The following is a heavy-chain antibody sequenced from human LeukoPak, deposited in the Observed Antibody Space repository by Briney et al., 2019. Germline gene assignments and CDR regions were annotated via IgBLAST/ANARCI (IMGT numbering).Heavy chain of an antibody. CDR1: GGSISTYY. CDR2: IYYSGST. Sequence: SETLSLTCTVSGGSISTYYGNWIRQAPGKGLEWIGYIYYSGSTNYNPSLKSRVTISVDTSRNQFSLKLSSVTAVDTAVYYCAKDQRWESPHYLDSWGQGTLVTVSS. V-gene: IGHV4-59*01. CDR3: AKDQRWESPHYLDS. J-gene: IGHJ4*02. D-gene: IGHD1-26*01.